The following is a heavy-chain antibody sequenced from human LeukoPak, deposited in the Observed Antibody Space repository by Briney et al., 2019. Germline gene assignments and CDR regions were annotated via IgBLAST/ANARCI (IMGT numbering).Heavy chain of an antibody. D-gene: IGHD2-2*02. Sequence: ASVKASCKASGYTFTSYGISWVRQAPGQGLEWMGWISAYNGNANYAQKLQGRVTMTTDTSTSTAYMELRSLRSDDTAVYYCARGAIVVVPAAIHHNWFDPWGQGTLVTVSS. CDR3: ARGAIVVVPAAIHHNWFDP. V-gene: IGHV1-18*01. CDR1: GYTFTSYG. CDR2: ISAYNGNA. J-gene: IGHJ5*02.